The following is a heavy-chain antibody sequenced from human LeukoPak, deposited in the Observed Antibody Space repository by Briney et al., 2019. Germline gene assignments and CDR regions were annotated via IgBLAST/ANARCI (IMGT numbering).Heavy chain of an antibody. D-gene: IGHD2-2*01. V-gene: IGHV3-48*03. CDR1: EFTFSSYA. CDR2: ISSSGTTV. CDR3: ARDVSTVDY. J-gene: IGHJ4*02. Sequence: GGSLRLSCAASEFTFSSYALNWVRQAPGKGLEWLSYISSSGTTVYCTDSVKGRFTISRDNAENSLYLQMNSLRAEDTAVYYCARDVSTVDYWGQGALVTVSS.